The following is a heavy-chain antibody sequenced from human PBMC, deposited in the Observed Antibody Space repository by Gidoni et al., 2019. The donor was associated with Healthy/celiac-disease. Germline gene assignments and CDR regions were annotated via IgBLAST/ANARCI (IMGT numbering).Heavy chain of an antibody. Sequence: EVQLVESGGGLVQPGGSLSLSCAASGFTFSSYSMHWVRQAPGKGLEWVSYISSSSSTIYYADSVKGRFTISRDNAKNSLYLQMNSLRAEDTAVYYCARVFPRVVGYFDWSIERYFDYWGQGTLVTVSS. CDR3: ARVFPRVVGYFDWSIERYFDY. J-gene: IGHJ4*02. V-gene: IGHV3-48*01. D-gene: IGHD3-9*01. CDR1: GFTFSSYS. CDR2: ISSSSSTI.